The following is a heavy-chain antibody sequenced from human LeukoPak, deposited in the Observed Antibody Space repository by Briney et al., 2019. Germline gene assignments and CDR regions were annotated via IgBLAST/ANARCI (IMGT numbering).Heavy chain of an antibody. CDR1: GFTVSSNY. J-gene: IGHJ6*03. CDR2: IYSGSST. D-gene: IGHD3-10*01. V-gene: IGHV3-53*01. Sequence: GGSLRLSCAASGFTVSSNYMSWVRQAPGRGLEWVSVIYSGSSTYYAASVKGRFTISRDNSTNTLYLQMNNLRAEDTAVYYCASGSGSYRTPYYYMDVWGKGTTVTVSS. CDR3: ASGSGSYRTPYYYMDV.